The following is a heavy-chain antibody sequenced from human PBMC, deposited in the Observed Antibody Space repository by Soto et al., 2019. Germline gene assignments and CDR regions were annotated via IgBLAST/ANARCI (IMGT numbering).Heavy chain of an antibody. CDR1: GFTFDDYG. V-gene: IGHV3-20*01. Sequence: GGSLRLSWAASGFTFDDYGMSWISQAPGKGLEWVSGINWNGGSTGYADSVKGRFTISRDNAKNSLYLQMNSLRAEDTALYHCARDILTGYYHWFDPWGQGTLVTVSS. D-gene: IGHD3-9*01. CDR2: INWNGGST. J-gene: IGHJ5*02. CDR3: ARDILTGYYHWFDP.